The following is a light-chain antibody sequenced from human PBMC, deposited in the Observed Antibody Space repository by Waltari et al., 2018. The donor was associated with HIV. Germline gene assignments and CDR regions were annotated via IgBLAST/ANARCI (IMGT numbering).Light chain of an antibody. CDR1: QSVLYSSNNKNY. V-gene: IGKV4-1*01. CDR3: QQYYSTPLT. Sequence: DIVMTQSPDSLAVSLGERATINCKSRQSVLYSSNNKNYLAWYQQKPGQPPKLLIYWASTRESGVPDRLSGSRSGTDFTLTISSLQAEDVAVYYCQQYYSTPLTFGPGTKVDIK. J-gene: IGKJ3*01. CDR2: WAS.